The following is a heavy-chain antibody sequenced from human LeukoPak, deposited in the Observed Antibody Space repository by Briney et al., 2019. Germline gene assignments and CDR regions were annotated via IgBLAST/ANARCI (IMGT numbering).Heavy chain of an antibody. CDR2: IYHSGST. J-gene: IGHJ6*03. V-gene: IGHV4-38-2*02. CDR3: ARAGGGNWNYVDYYYYYYMDV. D-gene: IGHD1-7*01. CDR1: GYSISSGYY. Sequence: SETLSLTCTVSGYSISSGYYWGWIRQPPGQGLAWIGSIYHSGSTYYNPSLKSRVTISVDTSKNQFSLKLSSVTAADTAVYYCARAGGGNWNYVDYYYYYYMDVWGKGTTVTVSS.